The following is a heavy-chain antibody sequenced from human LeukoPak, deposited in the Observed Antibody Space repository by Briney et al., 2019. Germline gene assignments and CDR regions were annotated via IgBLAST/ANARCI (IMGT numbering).Heavy chain of an antibody. CDR3: ARRSGIAVAGAFDY. Sequence: PGGSLRLSCAASGFTLSSYGMSWVRQAPGKGLEWVSGISGSGDSTYYADSVKGRFTISRDNSKSTLYLQMNSLRAEDTAVYYCARRSGIAVAGAFDYWGQGTLVTVSS. CDR2: ISGSGDST. V-gene: IGHV3-23*01. D-gene: IGHD6-19*01. CDR1: GFTLSSYG. J-gene: IGHJ4*02.